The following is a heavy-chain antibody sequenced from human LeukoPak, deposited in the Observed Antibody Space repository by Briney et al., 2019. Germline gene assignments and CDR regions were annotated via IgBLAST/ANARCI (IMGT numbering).Heavy chain of an antibody. J-gene: IGHJ6*02. Sequence: SGPALVKPTHTLTLTCTFSGFSLSTSGMYVSWIRQPPGKALEWLARIDWDDDKYYSTSLKTRLTISKDTSKNQVVLTMTNMDPVDTATYYCARMPYYYDSSGSDPRYYYYGMDVWGQGTTVTVSS. CDR2: IDWDDDK. CDR1: GFSLSTSGMY. V-gene: IGHV2-70*11. D-gene: IGHD3-22*01. CDR3: ARMPYYYDSSGSDPRYYYYGMDV.